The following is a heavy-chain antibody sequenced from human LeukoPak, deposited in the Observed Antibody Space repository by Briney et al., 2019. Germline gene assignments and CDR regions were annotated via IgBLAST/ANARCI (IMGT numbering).Heavy chain of an antibody. J-gene: IGHJ5*02. CDR2: INHSGST. Sequence: PSETLSLTCAVYGGSFSGYYWSWIRQPPGKGLEWIGEINHSGSTNYNPSLKSRVTISVDTSKNQFSLKLSSVTAADTAVYYCARGFLCGRGYHATWFDPWGQGTLVTVSS. D-gene: IGHD2/OR15-2a*01. V-gene: IGHV4-34*01. CDR3: ARGFLCGRGYHATWFDP. CDR1: GGSFSGYY.